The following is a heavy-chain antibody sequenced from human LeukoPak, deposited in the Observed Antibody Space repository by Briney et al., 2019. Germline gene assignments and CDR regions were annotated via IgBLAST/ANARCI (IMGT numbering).Heavy chain of an antibody. V-gene: IGHV3-23*01. Sequence: GGSLRLSCAASGFTFSSYAMSWVWQAPGKGLEWVSAISGSGGSTYYADSVKGRFTISRDNSKNTLYLQMNSLRAEDTAVYYCANVPNPDIGGRADYWGQGTLVTVSS. CDR1: GFTFSSYA. D-gene: IGHD3-10*01. CDR2: ISGSGGST. CDR3: ANVPNPDIGGRADY. J-gene: IGHJ4*02.